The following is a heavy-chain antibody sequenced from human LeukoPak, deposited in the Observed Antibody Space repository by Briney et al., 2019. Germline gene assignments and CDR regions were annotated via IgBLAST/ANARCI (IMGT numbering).Heavy chain of an antibody. Sequence: GRSLRLSCAASGFTFGSYGMHWVRQAPGKGLEWVAVISYDGSNKYYADSVKGRFTISRDNSKNTLYLQMNSLRAEDTAVYYCAKDRPLYSSGWLFDYWGQGTLVTVSS. V-gene: IGHV3-30*18. J-gene: IGHJ4*02. CDR2: ISYDGSNK. CDR3: AKDRPLYSSGWLFDY. CDR1: GFTFGSYG. D-gene: IGHD6-19*01.